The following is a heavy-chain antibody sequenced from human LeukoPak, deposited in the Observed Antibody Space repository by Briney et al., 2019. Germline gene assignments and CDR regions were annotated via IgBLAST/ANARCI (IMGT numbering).Heavy chain of an antibody. CDR1: GGSISSGSYY. CDR3: ARPIPGYYYYYMDV. J-gene: IGHJ6*03. V-gene: IGHV4-61*02. CDR2: IYTSGST. Sequence: SETLSLTCTVSGGSISSGSYYWSWIRQPAGKGLEWIGRIYTSGSTNYNPSLKSRVTISVDTSKNQFSLKLSSVTAADTAVYYCARPIPGYYYYYMDVWGKGTTVTVSS. D-gene: IGHD2-2*02.